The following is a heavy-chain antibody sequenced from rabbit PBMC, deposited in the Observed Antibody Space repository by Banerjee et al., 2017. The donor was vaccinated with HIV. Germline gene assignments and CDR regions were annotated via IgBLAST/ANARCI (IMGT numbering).Heavy chain of an antibody. V-gene: IGHV1S45*01. CDR2: INTSTGNT. D-gene: IGHD3-1*01. CDR3: ARDGYNLAWSL. J-gene: IGHJ3*01. Sequence: QEQLEESGGDLVKPEGSLTLTCTASGFSFSNKGVMCWVRQAPGKGLEWIACINTSTGNTVYASWAKGRFTLSKTSSTTVTLQMTSLTAADTATYFCARDGYNLAWSLWGQGTLVTVS. CDR1: GFSFSNKGV.